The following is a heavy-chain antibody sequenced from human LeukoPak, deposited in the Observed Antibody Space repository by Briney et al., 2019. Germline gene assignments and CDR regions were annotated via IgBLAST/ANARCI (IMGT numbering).Heavy chain of an antibody. V-gene: IGHV4-31*03. Sequence: PSQTLSLTCTVSGGSISSGGYYWSWIRQHPGKGLEWIGYIYYSGSTYYNPSLKSRVTILVDTSKNQFSLKLSSVTAADTAVYYCARSIVVVAATPISWFDPWGQGTLVTVSS. CDR1: GGSISSGGYY. CDR2: IYYSGST. CDR3: ARSIVVVAATPISWFDP. D-gene: IGHD2-15*01. J-gene: IGHJ5*02.